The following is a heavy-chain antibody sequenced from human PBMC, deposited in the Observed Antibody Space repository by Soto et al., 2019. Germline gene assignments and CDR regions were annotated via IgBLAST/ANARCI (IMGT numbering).Heavy chain of an antibody. D-gene: IGHD2-2*01. J-gene: IGHJ4*02. V-gene: IGHV3-30*18. Sequence: PGGTLRLSCAASGFTFSSNGMHWVRQAPGKGLEWVAIISYDGSNKYYADSVKGRFTISRDNSKNTLYLQMNSLRAEDTAVYYCSKGISSRPPRNYFDYWGQGTLVTVSS. CDR1: GFTFSSNG. CDR3: SKGISSRPPRNYFDY. CDR2: ISYDGSNK.